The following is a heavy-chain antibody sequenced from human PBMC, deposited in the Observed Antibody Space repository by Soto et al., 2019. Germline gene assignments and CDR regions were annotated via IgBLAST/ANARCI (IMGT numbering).Heavy chain of an antibody. Sequence: GGSLRLSCAASGFTFGSYSITWGRQAPGKGLEWVASITNSGDRTEYAFFVEGRFTIYRDNSNNMLYLQMNTLRAGDAAFYYCAKETSGDWGCVDVLGRGTTVTVSS. J-gene: IGHJ6*02. CDR1: GFTFGSYS. V-gene: IGHV3-23*01. CDR3: AKETSGDWGCVDV. CDR2: ITNSGDRT. D-gene: IGHD2-21*02.